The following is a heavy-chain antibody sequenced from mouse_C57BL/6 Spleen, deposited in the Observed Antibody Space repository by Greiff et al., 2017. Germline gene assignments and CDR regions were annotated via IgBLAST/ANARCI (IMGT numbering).Heavy chain of an antibody. D-gene: IGHD2-4*01. V-gene: IGHV1-82*01. CDR1: GYAFSSSW. CDR3: AREGYDYRAMDY. CDR2: IYPGDGDT. Sequence: QVQLKESGPELVKPGASVKISCKASGYAFSSSWMNWVKQRPGKGLEWIGRIYPGDGDTNYNGKLKGKATLTAGKSSSTAYMQLSSLTSEDSAVYFCAREGYDYRAMDYWGQGTSVTVSS. J-gene: IGHJ4*01.